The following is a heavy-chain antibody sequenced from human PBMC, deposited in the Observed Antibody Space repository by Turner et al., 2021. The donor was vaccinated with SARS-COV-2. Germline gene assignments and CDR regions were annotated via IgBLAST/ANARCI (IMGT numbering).Heavy chain of an antibody. Sequence: EVQLVESEGGLVQPGGSRRPSCAASGFTFSSYWMHWVRQAPGKGLVWVSRINSDGSSTSYADSVKGRFTISRDNAKNTLYLQMNSLRAEDTAVYYCARGSSSGWYKAVDYWGQGTLVTVSS. V-gene: IGHV3-74*01. J-gene: IGHJ4*02. CDR1: GFTFSSYW. CDR2: INSDGSST. D-gene: IGHD6-19*01. CDR3: ARGSSSGWYKAVDY.